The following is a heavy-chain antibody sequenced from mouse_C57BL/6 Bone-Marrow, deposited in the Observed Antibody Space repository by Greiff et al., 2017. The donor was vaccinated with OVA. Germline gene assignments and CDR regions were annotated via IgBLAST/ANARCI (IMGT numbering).Heavy chain of an antibody. CDR2: IYPSDSET. J-gene: IGHJ4*01. V-gene: IGHV1-61*01. CDR3: AREGDGYWMDY. CDR1: GYTFTSYW. Sequence: VQLQQPGAELVRPGSSVKLSCKASGYTFTSYWMDWVKQRPGQGLEWIGNIYPSDSETHYNQKFKDKATLTVDKSSSTAYMQLSSLTSEDSAVYYCAREGDGYWMDYWGQGTSVTVSS. D-gene: IGHD2-3*01.